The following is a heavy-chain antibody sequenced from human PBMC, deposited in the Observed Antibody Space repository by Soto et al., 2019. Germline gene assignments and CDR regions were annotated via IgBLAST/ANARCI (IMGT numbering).Heavy chain of an antibody. Sequence: QITLKESGPTLVKPAQTLTLTCSFSGFSLTTRGVGVGWIRQPPGNALDLLALIYWDDDKRYSPSLKSRLTITKDASKNQVVLPMTNMDPVDTATYFCAHSAYYDSSGNDAFSVWGQGTLVTVSS. CDR3: AHSAYYDSSGNDAFSV. J-gene: IGHJ3*01. CDR2: IYWDDDK. CDR1: GFSLTTRGVG. V-gene: IGHV2-5*02. D-gene: IGHD3-22*01.